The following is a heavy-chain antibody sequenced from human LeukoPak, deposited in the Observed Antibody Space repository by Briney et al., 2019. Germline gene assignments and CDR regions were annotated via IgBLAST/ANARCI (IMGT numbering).Heavy chain of an antibody. CDR2: ISISGTTI. J-gene: IGHJ3*02. D-gene: IGHD3-22*01. CDR3: ARGGSSGYNYNAFDI. V-gene: IGHV3-48*03. CDR1: GFVFSGYE. Sequence: PGGSLRLSCAASGFVFSGYEMNWVRQAPGKGLEWVSYISISGTTIYNSDSEGRFTISRDNAKNSLYPQMNSLRAEDTAVYYCARGGSSGYNYNAFDIWGRGTMVTVSS.